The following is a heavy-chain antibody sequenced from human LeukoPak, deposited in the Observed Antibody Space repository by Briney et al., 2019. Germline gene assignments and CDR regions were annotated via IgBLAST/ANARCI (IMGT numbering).Heavy chain of an antibody. J-gene: IGHJ5*02. Sequence: GGSLRLSCAASGFTFSIYWMSWVRQAPGKGPEWVASIKQDGSEKYYVASVKGRFTISRDNAKNSLYLQTNSLRAEDTAVYYCARVGITMVRGVIMWANWFDPWGQGTLVTVSS. CDR1: GFTFSIYW. V-gene: IGHV3-7*01. D-gene: IGHD3-10*01. CDR2: IKQDGSEK. CDR3: ARVGITMVRGVIMWANWFDP.